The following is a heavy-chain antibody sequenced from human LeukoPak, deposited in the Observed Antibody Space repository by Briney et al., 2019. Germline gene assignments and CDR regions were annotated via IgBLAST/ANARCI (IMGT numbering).Heavy chain of an antibody. Sequence: GGSLRLSCAASGFTFSSYAMHWVRQAPGKGLEWVAVISYDASNTYYADSVKGRFTISRDNSKNTLYLQMNSLRAEDTAVYYCARLYYYDSSGYYPPPAAFDIWGQGTMVTVSS. J-gene: IGHJ3*02. CDR2: ISYDASNT. CDR1: GFTFSSYA. V-gene: IGHV3-30-3*01. CDR3: ARLYYYDSSGYYPPPAAFDI. D-gene: IGHD3-22*01.